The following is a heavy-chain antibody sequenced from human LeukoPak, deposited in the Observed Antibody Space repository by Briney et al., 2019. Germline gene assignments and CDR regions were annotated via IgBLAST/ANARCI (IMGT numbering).Heavy chain of an antibody. Sequence: SETLSLTCTVSGGSVRSYYWSWIRQPPGEGLEWIAYIHNTGSTNYNPSLKSRVTISLDTPKNEFSLKLTSVTAADTAVYYCVRDWEGFNFDIWGQGTMVTVSS. CDR3: VRDWEGFNFDI. D-gene: IGHD1-26*01. V-gene: IGHV4-59*02. J-gene: IGHJ3*02. CDR1: GGSVRSYY. CDR2: IHNTGST.